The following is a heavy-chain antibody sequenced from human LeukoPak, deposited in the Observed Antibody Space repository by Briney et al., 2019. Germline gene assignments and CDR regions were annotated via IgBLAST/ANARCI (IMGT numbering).Heavy chain of an antibody. D-gene: IGHD3-22*01. CDR2: INPSGGST. Sequence: ASVKVSCKASGYTFTSYYMHWVRQAPGQGLEWMGIINPSGGSTSYAQKFQGRVTMTRNTSTSTAYMELSSLRSEDTAVYYCARAITYDSSGYYLWYWGQGTLVTVSS. CDR3: ARAITYDSSGYYLWY. CDR1: GYTFTSYY. J-gene: IGHJ4*02. V-gene: IGHV1-46*01.